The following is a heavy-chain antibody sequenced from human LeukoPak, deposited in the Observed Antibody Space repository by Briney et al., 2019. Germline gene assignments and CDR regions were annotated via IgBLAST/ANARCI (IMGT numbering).Heavy chain of an antibody. Sequence: PGGSLRLSCAASGFAFRDYWMNWVRQAPGKGLEWVANINLGGSVILYVDSVKGRFTASRDNAENSVSLQMNSLRAEDTAVYYCAAWGLHNYWGRGTLVTVSS. V-gene: IGHV3-7*01. D-gene: IGHD7-27*01. CDR3: AAWGLHNY. CDR1: GFAFRDYW. J-gene: IGHJ4*02. CDR2: INLGGSVI.